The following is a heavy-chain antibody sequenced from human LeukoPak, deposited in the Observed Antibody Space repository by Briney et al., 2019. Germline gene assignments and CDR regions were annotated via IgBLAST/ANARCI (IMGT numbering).Heavy chain of an antibody. V-gene: IGHV3-23*01. CDR1: GFTFSNYV. CDR3: AREQGMDV. J-gene: IGHJ6*02. Sequence: GGSLRLSCAASGFTFSNYVMGWVRQDPGKGLQWVSIINGSGSFTSYADSVKGRLTISRDNSKNTLYLQMNSLRAEDTAVYYCAREQGMDVWGQGTTVTVSS. CDR2: INGSGSFT.